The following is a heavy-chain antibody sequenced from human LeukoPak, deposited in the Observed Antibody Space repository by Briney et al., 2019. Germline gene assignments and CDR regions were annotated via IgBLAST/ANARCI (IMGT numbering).Heavy chain of an antibody. J-gene: IGHJ4*02. CDR2: INTDSGGT. Sequence: ASVKVSCKASGYTFTGYYMHWVRQAPGQGLEWMVWINTDSGGTNYAQKFQGRVTMTIDTSISTAYLELTRLTPDDTAVYYCARGEGSSIDYWGQGTLVTVSS. CDR1: GYTFTGYY. D-gene: IGHD6-13*01. CDR3: ARGEGSSIDY. V-gene: IGHV1-2*02.